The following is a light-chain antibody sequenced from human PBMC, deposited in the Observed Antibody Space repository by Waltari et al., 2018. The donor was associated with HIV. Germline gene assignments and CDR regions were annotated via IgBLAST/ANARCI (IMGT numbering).Light chain of an antibody. CDR3: QQRNIWAPSVA. CDR1: QSVSSY. Sequence: IVLTQSPGPLSSSPGEGATLSCRASQSVSSYVAWYQHKPGQAPRLLVYDASKRAPGIPARFSGSGSGTYFTLTISSLAPEDFAVYYCQQRNIWAPSVAFAGGTRVEI. J-gene: IGKJ4*01. V-gene: IGKV3-11*01. CDR2: DAS.